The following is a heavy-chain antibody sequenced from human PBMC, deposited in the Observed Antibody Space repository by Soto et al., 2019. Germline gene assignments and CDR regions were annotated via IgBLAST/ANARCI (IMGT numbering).Heavy chain of an antibody. Sequence: SETLSLTCAVSGGFIISGGYSWIWIRQPPGKGLEWIGYIYHSGSTYYNPSLKSRVTISVDRSKNQFSLKLSSVTAADTAVYYCARAYSLYCTNGVCYPPSGPDGMDVWGQGTTVTVSS. J-gene: IGHJ6*02. D-gene: IGHD2-8*01. V-gene: IGHV4-30-2*01. CDR1: GGFIISGGYS. CDR2: IYHSGST. CDR3: ARAYSLYCTNGVCYPPSGPDGMDV.